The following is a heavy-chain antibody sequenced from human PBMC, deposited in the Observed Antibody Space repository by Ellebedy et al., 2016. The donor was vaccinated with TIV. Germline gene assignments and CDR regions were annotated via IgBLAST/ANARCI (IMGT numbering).Heavy chain of an antibody. D-gene: IGHD3-10*01. Sequence: SETLPLTXGIDIPSFTGYYWTWIRQAPGKGLEWLGKIHHSGRTNYKSSLQSRVTISLHTSTKHFSLNLTSVTAADTAVYYCARTSFVKGVSFWGQGILVTVSS. CDR1: IPSFTGYY. CDR3: ARTSFVKGVSF. V-gene: IGHV4-34*01. CDR2: IHHSGRT. J-gene: IGHJ4*02.